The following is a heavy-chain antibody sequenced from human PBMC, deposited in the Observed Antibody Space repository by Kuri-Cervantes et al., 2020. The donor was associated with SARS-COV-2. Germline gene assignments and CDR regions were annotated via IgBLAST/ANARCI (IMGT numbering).Heavy chain of an antibody. D-gene: IGHD2-8*01. Sequence: GESLKISCAASGFTFSSYAMHWVRQAPGKGLEWVAVISYDGSNKYYADSVKGRFTISRDNSKNTLYLQMNSLRAEDTAVHYCARHNRNIVLMVYDYGVDVWGQGTTVTVSS. V-gene: IGHV3-30-3*01. CDR3: ARHNRNIVLMVYDYGVDV. CDR2: ISYDGSNK. CDR1: GFTFSSYA. J-gene: IGHJ6*02.